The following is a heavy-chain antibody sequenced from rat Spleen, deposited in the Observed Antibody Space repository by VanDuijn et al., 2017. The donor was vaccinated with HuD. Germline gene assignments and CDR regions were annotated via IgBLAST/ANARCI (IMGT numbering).Heavy chain of an antibody. J-gene: IGHJ4*01. V-gene: IGHV5-31*01. CDR2: ITSAGGTT. CDR1: GFTFNNYW. D-gene: IGHD4-2*01. CDR3: TREDWVLDV. Sequence: EVQLMESGGGLVQPGKSLKLSCVASGFTFNNYWMTWIRQAPGKGLEWVASITSAGGTTYYVDSVKGRFTISRDNAKSTLYLQMDSLRSEETATYYCTREDWVLDVWGQGASVTVSS.